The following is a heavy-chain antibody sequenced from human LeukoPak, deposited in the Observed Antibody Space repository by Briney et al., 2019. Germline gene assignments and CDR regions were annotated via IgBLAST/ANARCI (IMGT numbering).Heavy chain of an antibody. CDR1: GYSISSGYY. CDR3: ARGRITIFGVVIPFDY. V-gene: IGHV4-38-2*02. D-gene: IGHD3-3*01. Sequence: AETLSLTCTVSGYSISSGYYWGWIRQPPGKGLEWIGSIYHSGSTYYNPSLKSRVTISVDTSKNQFSLKLSSVTAADTAVYYCARGRITIFGVVIPFDYWGQRALVTVSS. CDR2: IYHSGST. J-gene: IGHJ4*02.